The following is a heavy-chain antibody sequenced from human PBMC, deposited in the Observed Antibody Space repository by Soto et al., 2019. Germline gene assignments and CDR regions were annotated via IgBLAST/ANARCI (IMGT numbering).Heavy chain of an antibody. D-gene: IGHD4-17*01. CDR2: ISSNGGST. V-gene: IGHV3-64*01. CDR1: GFTFSSYA. Sequence: PGGSLRLSCAASGFTFSSYAMHWVRQAPGKGLEYVSAISSNGGSTYYANSVKGRFTISRDNSKNTLYLQMGSLRAEDMAVYYCARMEETDYGEDGAAFDIWGQGTMVTVSS. J-gene: IGHJ3*02. CDR3: ARMEETDYGEDGAAFDI.